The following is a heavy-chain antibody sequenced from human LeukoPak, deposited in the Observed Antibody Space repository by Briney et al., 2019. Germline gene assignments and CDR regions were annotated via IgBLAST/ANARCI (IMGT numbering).Heavy chain of an antibody. D-gene: IGHD3-10*01. CDR1: GGSLSSYY. CDR2: IYTSGST. V-gene: IGHV4-4*07. CDR3: AGRYYYGSGSYGWFDP. Sequence: SESLSLTCPVSGGSLSSYYWSWIRQPPGKGLEWIGRIYTSGSTNYNPSLKSRVTMSVDTYKNQFSLKLSSVTAADTAVYYCAGRYYYGSGSYGWFDPWGQGTLVTVSS. J-gene: IGHJ5*02.